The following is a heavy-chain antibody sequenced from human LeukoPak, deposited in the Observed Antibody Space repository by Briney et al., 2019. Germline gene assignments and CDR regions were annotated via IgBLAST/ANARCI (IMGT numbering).Heavy chain of an antibody. CDR1: GLTFSSYD. D-gene: IGHD1-1*01. CDR2: IGATGDT. Sequence: GSLRLSCAAFGLTFSSYDMHWIRQFPGKGLEWVSTIGATGDTYYIDPVKDRFTISRENAKKSVYLQLSSLNAEDTAVYFCVLGAYWNDDKNAFHIWGPGTMVTVS. CDR3: VLGAYWNDDKNAFHI. J-gene: IGHJ3*02. V-gene: IGHV3-13*01.